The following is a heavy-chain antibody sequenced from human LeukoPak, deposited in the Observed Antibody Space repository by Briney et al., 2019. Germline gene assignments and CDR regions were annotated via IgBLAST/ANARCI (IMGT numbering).Heavy chain of an antibody. CDR3: AKGSTTMVRGVIIRNY. V-gene: IGHV3-30*02. J-gene: IGHJ4*02. D-gene: IGHD3-10*01. Sequence: GGSLRLSCAASGFTFSSYGMHWVRQAPGKGLEWVAFIRYDGSNKYYADSVKGRFTISRDNSKNTLYLQMNSLRAEDTAVYYCAKGSTTMVRGVIIRNYWGQGTLVTVSS. CDR2: IRYDGSNK. CDR1: GFTFSSYG.